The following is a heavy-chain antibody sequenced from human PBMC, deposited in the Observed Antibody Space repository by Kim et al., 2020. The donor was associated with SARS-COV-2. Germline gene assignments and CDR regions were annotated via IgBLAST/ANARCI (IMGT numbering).Heavy chain of an antibody. CDR2: IYSGGST. CDR3: ARDLSYYGMDV. CDR1: GFTVSSNY. V-gene: IGHV3-53*04. Sequence: GGSLRLSCAASGFTVSSNYMSWVRQAPGKGLEWVSVIYSGGSTYYADSVKGRFTISRHNSNNTLYLQMNSLRAEDTAVYYCARDLSYYGMDVWGQGTTVTVSS. J-gene: IGHJ6*02.